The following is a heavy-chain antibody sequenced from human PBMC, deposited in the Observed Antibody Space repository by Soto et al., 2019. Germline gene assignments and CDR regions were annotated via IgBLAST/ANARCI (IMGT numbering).Heavy chain of an antibody. CDR2: ISGSGSHI. J-gene: IGHJ4*02. Sequence: EVQLLESGGGLVKSGGSLRLSCSASGFTFSRYSLLWFRQAPGKGLEWVSSISGSGSHIFYADSLKGRFTVSRDNANDSLSLQMNSLTAEDTAVYYCARAAYYDLFADFSGGLPIDYWGQGAPVTV. D-gene: IGHD3-3*01. CDR1: GFTFSRYS. V-gene: IGHV3-21*02. CDR3: ARAAYYDLFADFSGGLPIDY.